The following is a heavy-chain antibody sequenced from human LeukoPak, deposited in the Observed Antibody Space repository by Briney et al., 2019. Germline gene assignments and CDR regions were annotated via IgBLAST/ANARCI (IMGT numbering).Heavy chain of an antibody. CDR1: GYTFTDRY. V-gene: IGHV1-2*02. D-gene: IGHD3-22*01. CDR3: ARGPGTRIVVSNEYFHH. CDR2: MKPNTGGT. Sequence: GASVKVPCTASGYTFTDRYIHWVRQAPGQGLEWMGWMKPNTGGTKYAEKFQGRVTMTRDTSISTAYMELNGLRSDDTAVYYCARGPGTRIVVSNEYFHHWGRGTLVTVSS. J-gene: IGHJ1*01.